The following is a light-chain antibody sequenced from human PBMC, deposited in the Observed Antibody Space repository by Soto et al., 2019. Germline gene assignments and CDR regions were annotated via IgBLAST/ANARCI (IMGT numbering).Light chain of an antibody. CDR2: KAS. Sequence: DIQMTQSPSTLSASVGDRVTITCRASRSISSWLAWYQQKPGKAPKLLVYKASSLETGVPSRFSGSGSETEFTLTISSLVPDDFATYYCQHYNSFPWTFGQGTKVDIK. CDR3: QHYNSFPWT. J-gene: IGKJ1*01. CDR1: RSISSW. V-gene: IGKV1-5*03.